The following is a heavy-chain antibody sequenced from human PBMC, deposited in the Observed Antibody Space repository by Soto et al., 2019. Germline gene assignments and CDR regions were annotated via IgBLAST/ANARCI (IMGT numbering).Heavy chain of an antibody. CDR1: GGSISSSSYY. J-gene: IGHJ3*02. CDR2: IYYSGST. D-gene: IGHD3-22*01. Sequence: PSETLSLTCTVSGGSISSSSYYWGWIRQPPGKGLEWIGSIYYSGSTYYNPSLKSRVTISVDTSKNQFSLKLSSVTAADTAVYYCARHWDESAAYDSSVSAFDIWGQGTMVTVSS. V-gene: IGHV4-39*01. CDR3: ARHWDESAAYDSSVSAFDI.